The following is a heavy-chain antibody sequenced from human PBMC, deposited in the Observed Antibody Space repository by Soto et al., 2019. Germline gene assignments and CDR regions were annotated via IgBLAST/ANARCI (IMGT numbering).Heavy chain of an antibody. V-gene: IGHV4-39*01. CDR2: FYYSGST. D-gene: IGHD4-4*01. Sequence: SETLSLTCTVSGGSISSSGYYWGWIRQPPGKVLEWIGSFYYSGSTYYNPSLKSRVTISVDTSKNQFSLKLSSVTAADTAVYYCARLSATVTIYYYYYYMDLWGKGTTVTVSS. J-gene: IGHJ6*03. CDR1: GGSISSSGYY. CDR3: ARLSATVTIYYYYYYMDL.